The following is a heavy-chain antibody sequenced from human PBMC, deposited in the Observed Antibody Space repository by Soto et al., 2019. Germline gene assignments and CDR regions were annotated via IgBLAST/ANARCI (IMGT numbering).Heavy chain of an antibody. J-gene: IGHJ4*02. CDR3: ARDGTYYDILTGYFDS. Sequence: GGSLRLSCAASGFTFSSYGMHWVRQAPGKGLEWVAVIWYDGSNKYYADSVKGRFTISRDNSKNTLYLQMNSLRAEDTAVYYCARDGTYYDILTGYFDSWGQGTLVTVS. D-gene: IGHD3-9*01. CDR2: IWYDGSNK. CDR1: GFTFSSYG. V-gene: IGHV3-33*01.